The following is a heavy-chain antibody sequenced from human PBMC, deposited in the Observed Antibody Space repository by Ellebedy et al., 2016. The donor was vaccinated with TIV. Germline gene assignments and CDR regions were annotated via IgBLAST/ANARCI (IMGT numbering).Heavy chain of an antibody. CDR3: ARGHPDYGDYVPFDY. Sequence: PGGSLRLSCAASGFTFSIYWMHWVRQAPGKGLVWVSRINGDGSSTNYADSVKGRFTISRDNAKNTLYLQMNSLRAEDTALYYCARGHPDYGDYVPFDYWGQGTLVTVSS. CDR1: GFTFSIYW. CDR2: INGDGSST. J-gene: IGHJ4*02. D-gene: IGHD4-17*01. V-gene: IGHV3-74*01.